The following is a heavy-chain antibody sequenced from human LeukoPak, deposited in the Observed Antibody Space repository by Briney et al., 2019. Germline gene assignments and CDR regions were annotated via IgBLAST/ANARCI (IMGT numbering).Heavy chain of an antibody. V-gene: IGHV1-2*02. J-gene: IGHJ4*02. CDR3: ARGATGTTQGLDY. CDR2: INPNSGGT. Sequence: ASVKVSCKASGYTFTGYYMHWVRQAPGQGLEWMGWINPNSGGTNYAQKFQGRVTMTRDTPISTAYMELSRLRSDDTAVYYCARGATGTTQGLDYWGQGTLVTVSS. D-gene: IGHD1-1*01. CDR1: GYTFTGYY.